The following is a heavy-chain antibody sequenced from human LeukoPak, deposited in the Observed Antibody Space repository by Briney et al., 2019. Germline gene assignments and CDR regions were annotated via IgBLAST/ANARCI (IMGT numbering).Heavy chain of an antibody. CDR2: TYSDGNT. Sequence: GGSLRLSCAVSGFTVSSSYMTWVRQAPGKGPEWVSITYSDGNTYYAESVKGRFTVSRGYSKNTLYLQMNSLRVEDTAIYYCTRGMSRQPPDYWGQGMLVTVSS. V-gene: IGHV3-53*05. CDR3: TRGMSRQPPDY. J-gene: IGHJ4*02. CDR1: GFTVSSSY. D-gene: IGHD6-13*01.